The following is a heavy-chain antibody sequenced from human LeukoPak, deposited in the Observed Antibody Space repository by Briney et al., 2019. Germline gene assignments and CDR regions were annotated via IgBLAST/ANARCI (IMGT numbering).Heavy chain of an antibody. V-gene: IGHV3-30*02. CDR3: AKDTDSSGYYLRGFDY. CDR1: GFTFSSYG. D-gene: IGHD3-22*01. J-gene: IGHJ4*02. Sequence: GGSLRLSCAASGFTFSSYGMHWVRQAPGKGLEWVTFIRYDGSNKYYADSVKGRFTISRDNSKNTLYLQMNSLRAEDTAVYYCAKDTDSSGYYLRGFDYWGQGTLVTVSS. CDR2: IRYDGSNK.